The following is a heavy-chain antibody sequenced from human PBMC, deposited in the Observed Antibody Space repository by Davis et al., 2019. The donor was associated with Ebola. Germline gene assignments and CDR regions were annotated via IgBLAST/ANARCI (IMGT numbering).Heavy chain of an antibody. V-gene: IGHV3-23*01. D-gene: IGHD3-3*01. Sequence: PGGSLRFSCAVSGFTFRNHAMAWVRQAPGKGLEWVSAIHGNGAGTFYADSVKGRFTISRDNSKNTLYLDMNSVRAEDTAIYYCAKDFTISTWGQGTLVTVSS. J-gene: IGHJ5*02. CDR2: IHGNGAGT. CDR1: GFTFRNHA. CDR3: AKDFTIST.